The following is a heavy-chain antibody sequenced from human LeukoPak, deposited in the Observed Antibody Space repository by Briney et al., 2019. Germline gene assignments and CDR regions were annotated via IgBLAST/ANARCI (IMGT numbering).Heavy chain of an antibody. Sequence: ASVKVSCKASGYTFTSYGISWVRQAPGQGLEWMGWISAYNGNTNYAQKLQGRVTMTTDTSTSTAYMELRRLRSDDTAVYYCAIAPPIAAAGSIYFQHWGQGTLVTVSS. CDR1: GYTFTSYG. CDR2: ISAYNGNT. V-gene: IGHV1-18*01. J-gene: IGHJ1*01. D-gene: IGHD6-13*01. CDR3: AIAPPIAAAGSIYFQH.